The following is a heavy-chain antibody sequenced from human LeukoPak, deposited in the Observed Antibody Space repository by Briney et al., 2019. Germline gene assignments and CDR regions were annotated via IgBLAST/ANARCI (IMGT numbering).Heavy chain of an antibody. CDR3: AKDPVYCSGGSCYSEWYFDY. D-gene: IGHD2-15*01. J-gene: IGHJ4*02. CDR1: GFTFSSYA. CDR2: ISGSGGST. Sequence: AGGSLRLSCAASGFTFSSYAMSWVRQAPGKGLEWVSAISGSGGSTYYADSVKGRFTISRDNSKNTLYLQMNSLRAEDTAVYYCAKDPVYCSGGSCYSEWYFDYWGQGTLVTVSS. V-gene: IGHV3-23*01.